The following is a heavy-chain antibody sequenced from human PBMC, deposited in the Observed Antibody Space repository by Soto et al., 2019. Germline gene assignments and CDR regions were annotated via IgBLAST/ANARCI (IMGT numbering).Heavy chain of an antibody. D-gene: IGHD2-21*02. Sequence: GGSLRLSCVVSGLAASRNYMNWVRQAPGKGLEWVSSISSSSSYIYYADSVKGRFTISRDNAKNSLYLQMNSLRAEDTAVYYCARDLCGGDCYQPHWFDPWGQGTLVTVSS. V-gene: IGHV3-21*01. J-gene: IGHJ5*02. CDR3: ARDLCGGDCYQPHWFDP. CDR2: ISSSSSYI. CDR1: GLAASRNY.